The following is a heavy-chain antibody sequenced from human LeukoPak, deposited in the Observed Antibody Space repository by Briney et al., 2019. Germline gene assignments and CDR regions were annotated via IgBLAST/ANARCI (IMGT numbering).Heavy chain of an antibody. V-gene: IGHV1-69*13. D-gene: IGHD6-19*01. CDR1: GYTFTSYG. CDR2: IIPIVGSP. J-gene: IGHJ6*02. Sequence: SVKVSCKASGYTFTSYGISWVRQAPGQGLEWMGGIIPIVGSPNYAQKFQGRVTITADEFTSTAYMELGSLRSEDTAVYYCARLWGRITVPPDVWGQGTTVTVSS. CDR3: ARLWGRITVPPDV.